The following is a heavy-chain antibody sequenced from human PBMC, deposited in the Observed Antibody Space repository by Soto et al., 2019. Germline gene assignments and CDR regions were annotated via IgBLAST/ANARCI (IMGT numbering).Heavy chain of an antibody. CDR2: ISSSSSYI. V-gene: IGHV3-21*04. J-gene: IGHJ6*02. D-gene: IGHD6-6*01. CDR3: ARDHDSSSSRYYYYGMDV. Sequence: PGGSLRLSCAASGFTFSSYSMNWVRQAPGKGLEWVSSISSSSSYIYYADSAKGRFTISRDNSKNTLYLQMNSLRAEDTAVYYCARDHDSSSSRYYYYGMDVWGQGTTVTVSS. CDR1: GFTFSSYS.